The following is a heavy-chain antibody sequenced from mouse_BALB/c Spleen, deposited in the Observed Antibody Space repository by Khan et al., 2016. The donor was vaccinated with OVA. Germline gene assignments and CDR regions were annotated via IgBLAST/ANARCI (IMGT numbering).Heavy chain of an antibody. J-gene: IGHJ4*01. CDR3: ARGGAAENRKDGGAMEY. CDR1: GYTFTTAG. V-gene: IGHV9-4*02. Sequence: QIQLVQSGPELKKPGETVRISCKASGYTFTTAGIQWVQKMPGKGLKWIGWINTHSGVPKYAEDFKGRFAFSLEISVNTAYLQITNLKDEDTATYLCARGGAAENRKDGGAMEYWGQGTSGTVSA. CDR2: INTHSGVP. D-gene: IGHD6-1*01.